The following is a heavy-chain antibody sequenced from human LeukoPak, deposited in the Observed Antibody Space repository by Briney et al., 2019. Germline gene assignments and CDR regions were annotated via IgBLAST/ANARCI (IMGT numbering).Heavy chain of an antibody. Sequence: GASVKVSCKASGYTITDSYSITWVRQAPGQGLEWMGYISTYNGYTNYAQNLQGRVSMTTDTSTNTAYMELRSLRSDDTAVYYCARADNGAREGFGYWGQGTLVTVSS. D-gene: IGHD1-1*01. CDR2: ISTYNGYT. CDR3: ARADNGAREGFGY. CDR1: GYTITDSYS. J-gene: IGHJ4*02. V-gene: IGHV1-18*01.